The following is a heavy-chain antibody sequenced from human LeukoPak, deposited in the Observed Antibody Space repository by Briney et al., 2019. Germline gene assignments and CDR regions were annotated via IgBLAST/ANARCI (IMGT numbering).Heavy chain of an antibody. D-gene: IGHD1-26*01. Sequence: SETLSLTCAVYGGSFSGYYWSWIRQPPGKGLEWIGEINHSGSTNYNPSLKSRVTISVDTSKNQFSLKLSSVTAEDTAVYYCARDTGWELFPPFDYWGQGTLVTVSS. J-gene: IGHJ4*02. CDR3: ARDTGWELFPPFDY. CDR2: INHSGST. CDR1: GGSFSGYY. V-gene: IGHV4-34*01.